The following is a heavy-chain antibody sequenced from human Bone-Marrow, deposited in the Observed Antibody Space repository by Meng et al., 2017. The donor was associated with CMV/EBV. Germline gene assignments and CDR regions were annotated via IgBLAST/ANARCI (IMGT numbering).Heavy chain of an antibody. D-gene: IGHD3-3*01. V-gene: IGHV4-61*08. J-gene: IGHJ5*01. CDR1: DGSVNSVAYY. CDR3: ARQIYDTSGEGWFDP. CDR2: IYHTGTT. Sequence: WGSLRLSCTVSDGSVNSVAYYWSWIRQPPGKGLEWIGYIYHTGTTKYNPPLKSRVTLSVDTSKNQLYLKMTSVTAADTAVYYCARQIYDTSGEGWFDPWGQGTLVTVSS.